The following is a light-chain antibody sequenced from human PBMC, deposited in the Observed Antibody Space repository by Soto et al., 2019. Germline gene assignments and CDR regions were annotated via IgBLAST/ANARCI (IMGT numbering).Light chain of an antibody. CDR3: QQYNNWLPYT. J-gene: IGKJ2*01. Sequence: EIVMTRSPATLSVSPGERATLSCRASQSVSSNLAWYQQKPGQAPRLLIYGASTGATGIPARFSGSGSGTEFTLTISSLQSEDFAVYYCQQYNNWLPYTFGQGTKVDIK. CDR2: GAS. V-gene: IGKV3-15*01. CDR1: QSVSSN.